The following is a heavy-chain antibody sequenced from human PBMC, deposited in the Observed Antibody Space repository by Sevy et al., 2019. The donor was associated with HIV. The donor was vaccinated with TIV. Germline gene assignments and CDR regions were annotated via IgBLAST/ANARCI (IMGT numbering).Heavy chain of an antibody. J-gene: IGHJ6*02. D-gene: IGHD3-3*01. CDR1: GFSFSDYN. CDR3: ARDKTILEGRYGMDV. Sequence: GGSLRLSCAASGFSFSDYNMNWVRQAPGKGLEWVSFISSGSGYIYYADARKGRFTISRDNAKNSLYLKLNSLRAEDTAVYYCARDKTILEGRYGMDVWGQGTTVTVSS. V-gene: IGHV3-21*01. CDR2: ISSGSGYI.